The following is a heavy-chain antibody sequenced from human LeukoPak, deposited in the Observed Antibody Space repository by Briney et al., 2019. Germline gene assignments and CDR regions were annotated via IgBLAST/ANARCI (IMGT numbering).Heavy chain of an antibody. Sequence: ASVKVSCKASGYTFTSYDIKWVRQATGQGLEWMGWMNPNRGNTGYAQKFQGRVTMTRSTSISTAYMELSSLRSDDTAVYYCARGGPSPPETYDYDTSGSFIDHWGQETLVTVPP. CDR1: GYTFTSYD. V-gene: IGHV1-8*01. D-gene: IGHD3-22*01. CDR2: MNPNRGNT. CDR3: ARGGPSPPETYDYDTSGSFIDH. J-gene: IGHJ4*02.